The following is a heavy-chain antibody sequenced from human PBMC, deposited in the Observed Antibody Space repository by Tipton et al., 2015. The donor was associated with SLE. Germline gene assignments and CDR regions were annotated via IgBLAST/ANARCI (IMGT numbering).Heavy chain of an antibody. D-gene: IGHD6-13*01. CDR3: ARDSAGRAFDI. J-gene: IGHJ3*02. CDR2: ISSSSSTI. V-gene: IGHV3-48*01. Sequence: SLRLSCAASGFTFSSYSMNWVRQAPGKGLEWVSYISSSSSTIYYADSVKGRFTISRDNAKNSLYLQMNSLRAEDTAVYYCARDSAGRAFDIWGQGTMVTVSS. CDR1: GFTFSSYS.